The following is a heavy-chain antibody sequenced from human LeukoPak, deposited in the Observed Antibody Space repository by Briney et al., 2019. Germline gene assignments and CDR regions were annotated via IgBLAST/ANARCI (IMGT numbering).Heavy chain of an antibody. CDR2: IYHGGST. V-gene: IGHV4-30-2*01. CDR1: GGSISSSDYY. CDR3: ARGAGSYVDY. D-gene: IGHD6-25*01. J-gene: IGHJ4*02. Sequence: PSETLSLTCTVSGGSISSSDYYWSWVRQPPGKGLEWIGYIYHGGSTYYNPSLKSRVTISVDRSKNQFSLRLTSVTAADTAMYYCARGAGSYVDYWGQGTLVTVSS.